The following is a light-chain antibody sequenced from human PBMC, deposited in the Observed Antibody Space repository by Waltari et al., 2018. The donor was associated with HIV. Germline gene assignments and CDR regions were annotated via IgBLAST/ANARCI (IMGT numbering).Light chain of an antibody. J-gene: IGLJ2*01. CDR2: GNS. Sequence: QSVLTPPPSVSGAPGQRVTISCTGSSSNIGAGYDVHWSQQLPGTAPRVLIYGNSNRPSGVPDRFSGSKSGTSASLAITGLQAEDEADYYCQSYDTSLSGSGVFGGGTKLTVL. CDR1: SSNIGAGYD. CDR3: QSYDTSLSGSGV. V-gene: IGLV1-40*01.